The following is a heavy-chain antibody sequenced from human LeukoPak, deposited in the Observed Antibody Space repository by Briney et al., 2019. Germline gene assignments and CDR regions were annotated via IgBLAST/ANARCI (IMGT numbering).Heavy chain of an antibody. CDR3: ARGYSARITIFGVVTYFDY. CDR2: INHSGST. Sequence: SETLSLTCAVYGGSFSGYYWSWIRQPPGKGLEWIGEINHSGSTNYNPSLKSRVTISVDTSKNQFSLKLSSVTAADTAVYCCARGYSARITIFGVVTYFDYWGQGTLVTVSS. D-gene: IGHD3-3*01. J-gene: IGHJ4*02. CDR1: GGSFSGYY. V-gene: IGHV4-34*01.